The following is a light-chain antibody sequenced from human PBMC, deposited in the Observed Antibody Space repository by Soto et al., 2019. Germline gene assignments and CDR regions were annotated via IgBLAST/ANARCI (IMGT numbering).Light chain of an antibody. CDR3: SSFAGSNNYV. J-gene: IGLJ1*01. CDR2: EVT. V-gene: IGLV2-8*01. Sequence: QSALTQPPSASGSPGQSVTFSCTGSSSDVGGYNFVSWYQQHPGKAPKLIIYEVTKRPSGVPDRFSGSKSGNTASLTVSGLQADDEAYYYCSSFAGSNNYVFGTGTKLTVL. CDR1: SSDVGGYNF.